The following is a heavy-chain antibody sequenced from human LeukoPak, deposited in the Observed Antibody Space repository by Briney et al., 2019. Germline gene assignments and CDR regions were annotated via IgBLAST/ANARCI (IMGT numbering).Heavy chain of an antibody. CDR1: NYSISSGYL. CDR3: ARGSGSSYHWNSYYFDY. Sequence: SETLSLTCTVSNYSISSGYLWGWIRQPPGKGLEWIGSIYHGGITYYNPSLKRRVAVSVDTSKNQFSLKLSSVTAADTAVYYCARGSGSSYHWNSYYFDYWGQGTLVTVSS. V-gene: IGHV4-38-2*02. CDR2: IYHGGIT. J-gene: IGHJ4*02. D-gene: IGHD1-26*01.